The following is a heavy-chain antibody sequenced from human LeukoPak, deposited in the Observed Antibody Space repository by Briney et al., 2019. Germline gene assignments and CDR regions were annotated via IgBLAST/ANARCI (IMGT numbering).Heavy chain of an antibody. V-gene: IGHV2-5*02. CDR1: GFSLRKTRVG. Sequence: SGPTLVNPTQTLTLPCPFSGFSLRKTRVGVGWTRQPPGKALEWRALIYLDADKRYSPSLKSRLTITKDTSKTQVVLTMTNMDPVDTATYYCAHLIAAADAEYFQHWGQGTLVTVSS. CDR3: AHLIAAADAEYFQH. CDR2: IYLDADK. J-gene: IGHJ1*01. D-gene: IGHD6-13*01.